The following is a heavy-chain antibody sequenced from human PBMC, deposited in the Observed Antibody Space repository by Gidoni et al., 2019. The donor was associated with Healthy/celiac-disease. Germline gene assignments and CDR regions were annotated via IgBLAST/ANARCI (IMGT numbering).Heavy chain of an antibody. J-gene: IGHJ3*02. CDR2: ISYDGSNK. CDR3: ARDIGWLQTEDAFDI. V-gene: IGHV3-30*03. D-gene: IGHD5-12*01. CDR1: GFTFSSYG. Sequence: QVQLVESGGGVVQPGRSLRLSCAASGFTFSSYGMHWVRQAPGKGLEWVAVISYDGSNKYYADSVKGRFTISRDNSKNTLYLQMNSLRAEDTAVYYCARDIGWLQTEDAFDIWGQGTMVTVSS.